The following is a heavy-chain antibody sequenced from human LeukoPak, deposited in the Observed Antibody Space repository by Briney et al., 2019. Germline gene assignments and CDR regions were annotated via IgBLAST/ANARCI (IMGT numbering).Heavy chain of an antibody. J-gene: IGHJ4*02. Sequence: GGSLRLSCAASGFTFSSYAMSWVRQAPGKGLEWVSGIGATGVSTFYGDSVKGPFTMSRDNSKNTLYLRMDSLRAEDTAVYYCAKDQGGYSAYGHLDYWGQGTLVTVSS. V-gene: IGHV3-23*01. D-gene: IGHD5-12*01. CDR2: IGATGVST. CDR3: AKDQGGYSAYGHLDY. CDR1: GFTFSSYA.